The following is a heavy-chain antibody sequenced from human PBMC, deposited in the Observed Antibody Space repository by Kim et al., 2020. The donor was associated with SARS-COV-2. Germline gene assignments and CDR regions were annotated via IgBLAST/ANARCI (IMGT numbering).Heavy chain of an antibody. Sequence: TNYNPSLKRRVTISVDTSKNQFSLKLSSVTAADTAVYYCARPRGYYYMDVWGKGTTVTVSS. CDR2: T. V-gene: IGHV4-34*01. CDR3: ARPRGYYYMDV. J-gene: IGHJ6*03.